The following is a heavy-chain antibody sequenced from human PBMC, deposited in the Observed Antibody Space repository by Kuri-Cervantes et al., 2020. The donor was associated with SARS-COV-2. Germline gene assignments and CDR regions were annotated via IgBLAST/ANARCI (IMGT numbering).Heavy chain of an antibody. CDR3: ARTILGASFDY. J-gene: IGHJ4*02. CDR1: GGSISSYY. V-gene: IGHV4-59*08. D-gene: IGHD1-26*01. Sequence: SETLSLTCTVSGGSISSYYWSWIRQPPGKGLEWIGTVFHSGSTFYSPSLRSRVSISVDTSKNQFSLKLTSVTAADTAIYYCARTILGASFDYWGQGALVTVSS. CDR2: VFHSGST.